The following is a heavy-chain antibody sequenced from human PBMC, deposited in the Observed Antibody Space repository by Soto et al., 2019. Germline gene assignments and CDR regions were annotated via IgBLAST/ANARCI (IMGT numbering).Heavy chain of an antibody. J-gene: IGHJ6*02. V-gene: IGHV4-39*01. D-gene: IGHD6-6*01. CDR1: GGSISSSSYY. CDR3: ARHVGSSSPGSAYYYYYGMDV. Sequence: SETLSLTCTVSGGSISSSSYYWGWIRQPPGKGLEWIGSIYYSGSTYYNPSLKSRVTISVDTSKNQFSLQLSSGTAADTAVYYCARHVGSSSPGSAYYYYYGMDVWGQGTTVSVSS. CDR2: IYYSGST.